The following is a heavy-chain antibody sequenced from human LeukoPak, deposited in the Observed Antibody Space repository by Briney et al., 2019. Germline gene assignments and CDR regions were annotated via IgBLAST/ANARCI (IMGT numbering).Heavy chain of an antibody. CDR2: ISDSGNT. V-gene: IGHV3-23*01. J-gene: IGHJ4*02. CDR1: GFTLSSYA. Sequence: GGSLRLSCAASGFTLSSYAMSWVRQAPGKGLEWVSAISDSGNTYHADSVKGRFTISRDNAKNSLYLQMNSLRAEDTAVYYCARDSHYGYSSSWFHLVHIDYWGQGTLVTVSS. D-gene: IGHD6-13*01. CDR3: ARDSHYGYSSSWFHLVHIDY.